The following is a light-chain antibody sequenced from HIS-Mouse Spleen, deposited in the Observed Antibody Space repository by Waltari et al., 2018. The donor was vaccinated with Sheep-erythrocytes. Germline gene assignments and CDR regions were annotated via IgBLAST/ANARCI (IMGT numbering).Light chain of an antibody. CDR3: QQYNSYPLT. Sequence: DIQMTQSPSTLSASVGHRFTITCRASQSISSWLAWYQQKPGKAPKLLIYKASSLESGVPSRFSGSGSGTEFTLTISSLQPDDFATYYCQQYNSYPLTFGGGTKVEIK. CDR1: QSISSW. CDR2: KAS. V-gene: IGKV1-5*03. J-gene: IGKJ4*01.